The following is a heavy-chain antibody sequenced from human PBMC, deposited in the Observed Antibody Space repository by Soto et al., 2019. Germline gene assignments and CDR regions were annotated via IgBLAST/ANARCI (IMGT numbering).Heavy chain of an antibody. D-gene: IGHD3-10*01. Sequence: GGSLRLSCAASGFTFSSYGMHWVRQAPGKGLEWVAVIWYDGSNKYYADSVKGRFTISRDNSKNTLYLQMNSLRAEDTAVYYCAREAIPYYYGSETKHIFDYWGQGTLVTVSS. CDR3: AREAIPYYYGSETKHIFDY. CDR2: IWYDGSNK. J-gene: IGHJ4*02. V-gene: IGHV3-33*01. CDR1: GFTFSSYG.